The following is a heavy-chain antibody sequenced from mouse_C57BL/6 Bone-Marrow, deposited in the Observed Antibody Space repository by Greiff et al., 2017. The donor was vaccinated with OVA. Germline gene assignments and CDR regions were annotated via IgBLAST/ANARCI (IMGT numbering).Heavy chain of an antibody. J-gene: IGHJ3*01. CDR1: GYTFTSYW. CDR3: ARVAAQATAWFAY. CDR2: IAPSASYT. Sequence: VQLQQPGAELVRPGTSVTLSCKASGYTFTSYWMHWVKQRPGQGLEWIGVIAPSASYTNYNPKFTGKATLTVDTSSSTAYMQLSSLTSEDSAVYYCARVAAQATAWFAYWGQGTLVTVSA. D-gene: IGHD3-2*02. V-gene: IGHV1-59*01.